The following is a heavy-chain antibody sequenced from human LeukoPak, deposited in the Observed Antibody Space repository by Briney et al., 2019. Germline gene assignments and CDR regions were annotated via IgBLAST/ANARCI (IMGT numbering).Heavy chain of an antibody. J-gene: IGHJ6*02. Sequence: GGSLRLSCAASGFTFSSYGMHWVRQAPGKGLEWVAVISYDGSNKYYADSVKGRFTISKDNAKNSLYLQMSSLRAEDTAVYYCARVDIVVVPAATTSYYGMDVWGQGTTVTVSS. CDR1: GFTFSSYG. D-gene: IGHD2-2*01. CDR2: ISYDGSNK. CDR3: ARVDIVVVPAATTSYYGMDV. V-gene: IGHV3-30*03.